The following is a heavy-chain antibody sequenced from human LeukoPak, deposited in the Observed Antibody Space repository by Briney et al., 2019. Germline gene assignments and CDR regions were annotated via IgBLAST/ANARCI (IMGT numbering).Heavy chain of an antibody. D-gene: IGHD3-16*01. Sequence: ASVKVSCKASGYTFTGYYMHWVRQAPGQGLEWMGRINPNSGGTNYAQKLQGRVTMTTDTSTSTAYMELRSLRSDDTAVYYCARVWGLPFNWFDPWGQGTLVTVSS. CDR2: INPNSGGT. J-gene: IGHJ5*02. CDR1: GYTFTGYY. CDR3: ARVWGLPFNWFDP. V-gene: IGHV1-2*06.